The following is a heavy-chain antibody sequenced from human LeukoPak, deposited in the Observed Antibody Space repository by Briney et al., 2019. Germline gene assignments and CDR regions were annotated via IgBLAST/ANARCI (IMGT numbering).Heavy chain of an antibody. Sequence: SETLSLTCAVYGGSSSGYYWSWIRQPPGKGLEWIGEINHSGSTNYNPSLKSRVTISVDTSKNQFSLKLSSVTAADTAVYYCASPGYYYDSSGYYNYYYYGMDVWGQGTTVTVSS. CDR2: INHSGST. V-gene: IGHV4-34*01. CDR3: ASPGYYYDSSGYYNYYYYGMDV. CDR1: GGSSSGYY. D-gene: IGHD3-22*01. J-gene: IGHJ6*02.